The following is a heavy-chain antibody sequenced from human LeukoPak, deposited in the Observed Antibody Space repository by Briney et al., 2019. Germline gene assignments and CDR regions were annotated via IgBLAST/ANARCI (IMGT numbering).Heavy chain of an antibody. Sequence: GGSLRLSCAASGFTFSSYWMHWVRQAPGKGLVWVSRINSDGSSTSYADSVKGRFTISRDNSKNTLYLQMNSLRVGDTAVYYCRLWFGDLGLDYWGQGTLVTVSS. CDR2: INSDGSST. J-gene: IGHJ4*02. CDR3: RLWFGDLGLDY. D-gene: IGHD3-10*01. V-gene: IGHV3-74*01. CDR1: GFTFSSYW.